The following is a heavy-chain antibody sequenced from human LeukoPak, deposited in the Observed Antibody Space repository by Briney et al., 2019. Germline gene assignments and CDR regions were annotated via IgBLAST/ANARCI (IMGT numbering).Heavy chain of an antibody. Sequence: KPSETLSLPCTVSGGSISSGDYYWSWIRQPPGKGLEWIGYIYHSGSTYYNPSLKIRVTISVDRSKKQFSLKLSSVTAADTAVYYCARGGGRWLQLDYWGQGTLVTVSS. D-gene: IGHD5-24*01. J-gene: IGHJ4*02. CDR2: IYHSGST. CDR3: ARGGGRWLQLDY. CDR1: GGSISSGDYY. V-gene: IGHV4-30-2*01.